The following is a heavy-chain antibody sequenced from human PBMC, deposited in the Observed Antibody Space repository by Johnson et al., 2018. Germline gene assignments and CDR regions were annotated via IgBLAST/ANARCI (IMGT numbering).Heavy chain of an antibody. V-gene: IGHV3-23*04. CDR1: GFTSDNFH. CDR2: LSGSFPGT. Sequence: VQLVESGGGLIQPGGSLRLSCTASGFTSDNFHMSWVRQAPGKGLEWVSSLSGSFPGTYYADSVKGRFTISRDNSKNTVYLQMNSLRSDDTAVYYCAKERGVAVALRYMDVWGKGTTDTVSS. J-gene: IGHJ6*03. D-gene: IGHD6-19*01. CDR3: AKERGVAVALRYMDV.